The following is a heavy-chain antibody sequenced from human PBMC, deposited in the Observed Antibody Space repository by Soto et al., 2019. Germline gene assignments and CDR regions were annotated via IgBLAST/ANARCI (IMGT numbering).Heavy chain of an antibody. Sequence: QVQLVQSGAEVKKPGASVKVSCKASGYTFTSYGIIWVRQAPGQGLEWMGWISAYNGNTNYARKLQGRVTMTTDTSTSTAYMELRSLRSDDTAVYYCAGRYSSGWLWNYMAVWGKGTTVTVSS. V-gene: IGHV1-18*01. CDR3: AGRYSSGWLWNYMAV. D-gene: IGHD6-19*01. CDR2: ISAYNGNT. J-gene: IGHJ6*03. CDR1: GYTFTSYG.